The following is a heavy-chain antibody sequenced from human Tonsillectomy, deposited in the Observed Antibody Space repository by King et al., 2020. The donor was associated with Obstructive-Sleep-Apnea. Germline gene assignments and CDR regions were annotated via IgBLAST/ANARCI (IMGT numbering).Heavy chain of an antibody. CDR1: GGSIRSSSDY. V-gene: IGHV4-39*07. CDR3: ARDSPGRYCSGGSCYGLDY. D-gene: IGHD2-15*01. Sequence: QLQESGPGLVKPSETLSLTCTVSGGSIRSSSDYWGWIRQPPGKGLEWCGSIYYSGSTYYNPSPKSRVTISVEPSKNQFSLKLSSLTAADTAVYYVARDSPGRYCSGGSCYGLDYWGQGTLVTVSS. CDR2: IYYSGST. J-gene: IGHJ4*02.